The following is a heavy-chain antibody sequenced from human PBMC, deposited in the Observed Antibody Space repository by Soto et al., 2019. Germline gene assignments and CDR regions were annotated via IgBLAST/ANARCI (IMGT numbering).Heavy chain of an antibody. Sequence: QVQLQESGPGLVKPSETLSLTCTVSGGSISSYYWSWIRQPPGKGLEWIGYIYYSGSTNYNPYLKSRVTISVDTSKNQFSLKLSSVTAADTAVYYCARTTPTYYYDSSGYYVGSYFDYWGQGTLVTVSS. CDR2: IYYSGST. D-gene: IGHD3-22*01. CDR1: GGSISSYY. V-gene: IGHV4-59*01. J-gene: IGHJ4*02. CDR3: ARTTPTYYYDSSGYYVGSYFDY.